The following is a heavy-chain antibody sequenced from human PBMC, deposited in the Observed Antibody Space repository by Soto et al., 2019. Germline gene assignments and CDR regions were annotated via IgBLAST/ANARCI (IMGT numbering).Heavy chain of an antibody. J-gene: IGHJ5*01. D-gene: IGHD1-26*01. CDR3: ARHLRLIVTPPRWLDF. V-gene: IGHV5-51*01. Sequence: PGESLKISCKGSGFSFTTSWIAWARQMPGKGLEWMGIIFPDDSDTRYSPSFRGQVTISADKSISTAYLQWSSLKASDTAIYYCARHLRLIVTPPRWLDFWGQGILVTVSS. CDR2: IFPDDSDT. CDR1: GFSFTTSW.